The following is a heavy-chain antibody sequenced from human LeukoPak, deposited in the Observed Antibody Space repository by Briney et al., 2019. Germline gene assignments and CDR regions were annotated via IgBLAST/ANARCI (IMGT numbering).Heavy chain of an antibody. CDR2: ISWNSGSI. CDR1: GFTFDDYA. V-gene: IGHV3-9*01. J-gene: IGHJ6*02. Sequence: PGGSLRLSCAASGFTFDDYAMHWVQQAPGKGLEWVSGISWNSGSIGYADSVKGRFTISRDNAKNSLYLQMNSLRAEDTALYYCAKDGMDVWGQGTTVTVSS. CDR3: AKDGMDV.